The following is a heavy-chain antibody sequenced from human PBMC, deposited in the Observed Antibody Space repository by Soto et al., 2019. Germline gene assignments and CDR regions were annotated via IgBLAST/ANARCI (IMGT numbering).Heavy chain of an antibody. D-gene: IGHD2-15*01. CDR2: ISWNSGSI. CDR1: GFTFDDYA. CDR3: AKCSGGGGYAGGLDALDI. J-gene: IGHJ3*02. Sequence: EVQLVESGGGLVQPGRSLRLSCAASGFTFDDYAMHWVRQAPGKGLEWVSGISWNSGSIGYADSVKGRFTISSGNAKNSLYLPVNCLGSEDTALYYCAKCSGGGGYAGGLDALDIWGQGRMVTVSS. V-gene: IGHV3-9*01.